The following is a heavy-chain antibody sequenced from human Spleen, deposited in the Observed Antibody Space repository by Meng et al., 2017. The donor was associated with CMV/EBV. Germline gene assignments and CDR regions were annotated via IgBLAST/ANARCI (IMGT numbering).Heavy chain of an antibody. V-gene: IGHV4-30-4*08. CDR2: IYYSGST. D-gene: IGHD6-13*01. CDR3: ARGRRRIAAADTYYYYGMDV. Sequence: SETLSLTCTVSGGSISSGDYYWSWIRQPPGKGLEWIGYIYYSGSTYYNPSLKSRVTISVDTSKNQFSLKLSSVTAADTAVYYCARGRRRIAAADTYYYYGMDVWGQGTTVTVSS. CDR1: GGSISSGDYY. J-gene: IGHJ6*02.